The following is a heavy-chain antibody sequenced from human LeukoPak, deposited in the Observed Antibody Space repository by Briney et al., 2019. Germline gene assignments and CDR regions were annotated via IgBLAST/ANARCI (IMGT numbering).Heavy chain of an antibody. CDR1: GFTFSSYS. CDR2: ISSSSSYI. D-gene: IGHD3-3*01. CDR3: ARDGRSITIFGVVTPGAFDI. Sequence: GGSLRLSCAASGFTFSSYSMNWVRQAPGKGLEWVSSISSSSSYIYYADSVKGRFTISRDNAKSSLYLQMNSLRAEDTAVYYCARDGRSITIFGVVTPGAFDIWGQGTMVTVSS. V-gene: IGHV3-21*01. J-gene: IGHJ3*02.